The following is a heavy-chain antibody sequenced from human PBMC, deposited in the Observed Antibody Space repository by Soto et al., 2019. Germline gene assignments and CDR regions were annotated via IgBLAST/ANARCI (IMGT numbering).Heavy chain of an antibody. V-gene: IGHV1-69*01. Sequence: QVQLVQSGAELKTPGSSVSVSCKASGGAFNNYPISWVRQAPGQGLEWMGGIFPRLGTTTYAREVQSRATSTADEPTTTLSMTLTSLWSEDTAIYYCAIDACCCGGDCYSLVYWGQGTLVAVSS. J-gene: IGHJ4*02. CDR2: IFPRLGTT. CDR1: GGAFNNYP. D-gene: IGHD2-21*02. CDR3: AIDACCCGGDCYSLVY.